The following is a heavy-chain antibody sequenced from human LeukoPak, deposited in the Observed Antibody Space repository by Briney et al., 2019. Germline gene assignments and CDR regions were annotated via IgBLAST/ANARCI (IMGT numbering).Heavy chain of an antibody. Sequence: GESLKISFKGSGYSFTSYWFGWVRQLPGKGLGWMGIFYPGDSDTRYSPSFQGHVTISADKSISTAYLQWSSPEASDTAMYYCARCGYSGYDPPYFDYWGQGTLVTVSS. CDR2: FYPGDSDT. CDR1: GYSFTSYW. V-gene: IGHV5-51*01. D-gene: IGHD5-12*01. CDR3: ARCGYSGYDPPYFDY. J-gene: IGHJ4*02.